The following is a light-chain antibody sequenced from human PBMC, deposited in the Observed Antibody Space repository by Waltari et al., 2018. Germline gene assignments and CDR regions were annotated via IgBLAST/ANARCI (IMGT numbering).Light chain of an antibody. CDR2: AAC. Sequence: DIQLTHSPSSLSASVGHRVTITCRASRSIHIYLNWYQQKVGKAPKLLIYAACTLQSGVPSRFSGSGSGTDFTLTISSLQTEDFATYYCQQHYDAPPYTFGQGTKLEIK. J-gene: IGKJ2*01. CDR1: RSIHIY. CDR3: QQHYDAPPYT. V-gene: IGKV1-39*01.